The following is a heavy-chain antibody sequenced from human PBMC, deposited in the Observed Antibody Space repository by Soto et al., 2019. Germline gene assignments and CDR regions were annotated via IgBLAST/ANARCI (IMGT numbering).Heavy chain of an antibody. D-gene: IGHD6-19*01. CDR2: ISGSGGST. Sequence: EVQLLESGGGLVQPGGSLRLSCAASGFTFSSYAMSWVRQAPGKGLEWVSAISGSGGSTYYADSVKCRFTISRDNSKNTLYLQMNSLRAEDTAVYYCAKIPVHVGSGWYRHDAFDIWGQGTMVTVSS. CDR3: AKIPVHVGSGWYRHDAFDI. CDR1: GFTFSSYA. J-gene: IGHJ3*02. V-gene: IGHV3-23*01.